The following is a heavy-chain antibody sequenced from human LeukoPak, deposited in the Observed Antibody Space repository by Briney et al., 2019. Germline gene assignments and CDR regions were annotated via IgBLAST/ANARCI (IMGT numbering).Heavy chain of an antibody. V-gene: IGHV3-21*01. CDR1: GFTFSSYS. CDR3: ARDLVDYDSSGYYYTYYLDY. D-gene: IGHD3-22*01. J-gene: IGHJ4*02. Sequence: GGSLRLSCAASGFTFSSYSMNWVRQAPGKGLEWVSSISSSSSYIYYADSVKGRFTISRDNAKNSLYLQMNSLRAEDTAVYYCARDLVDYDSSGYYYTYYLDYWGQGTLVTVSS. CDR2: ISSSSSYI.